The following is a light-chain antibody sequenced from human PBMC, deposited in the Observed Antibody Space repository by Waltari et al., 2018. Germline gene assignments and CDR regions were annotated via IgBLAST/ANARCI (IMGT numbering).Light chain of an antibody. CDR1: QLVLYNPNNKNY. CDR2: WAS. J-gene: IGKJ1*01. V-gene: IGKV4-1*01. CDR3: QQYDDWPRT. Sequence: DIVMTQSPDSLAVSLGERATINCKSSQLVLYNPNNKNYLAWYQQKPGQPPSLLIYWASTRESGVPDRFSGSGSGTDFTLTISSLQAEDVAVYYCQQYDDWPRTFGQGTKVEIK.